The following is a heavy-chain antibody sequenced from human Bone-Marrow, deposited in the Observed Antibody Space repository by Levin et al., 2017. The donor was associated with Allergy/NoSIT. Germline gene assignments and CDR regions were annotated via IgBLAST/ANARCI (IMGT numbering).Heavy chain of an antibody. D-gene: IGHD3-22*01. J-gene: IGHJ4*02. Sequence: LAGGSLRLSCVASGFTFKNHAMAWVRQAPGRGLQWVALIIGSGGDTYYTDSVKGRFTISRDNSKNTVYLQMNSLRVEDTALYYCAKDYDSIAYFYVPHFDSWGQGTLVTVSS. CDR1: GFTFKNHA. V-gene: IGHV3-23*01. CDR3: AKDYDSIAYFYVPHFDS. CDR2: IIGSGGDT.